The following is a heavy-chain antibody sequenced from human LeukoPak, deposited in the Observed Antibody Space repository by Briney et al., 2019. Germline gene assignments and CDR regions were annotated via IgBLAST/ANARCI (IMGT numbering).Heavy chain of an antibody. Sequence: PSETLSLTCTVSGDSISSSNYYWGWIRQPPGKGLEWIASIYYSGNTYYKPSLKSRVTISVDTSKNQFSLKLSSVTAADMAVYFCARGGIYYHFDYWGQGTLVTVSS. CDR1: GDSISSSNYY. J-gene: IGHJ4*02. CDR3: ARGGIYYHFDY. D-gene: IGHD1-26*01. CDR2: IYYSGNT. V-gene: IGHV4-39*01.